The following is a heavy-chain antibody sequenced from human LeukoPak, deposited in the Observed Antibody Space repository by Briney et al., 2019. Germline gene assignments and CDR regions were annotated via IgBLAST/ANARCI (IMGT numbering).Heavy chain of an antibody. CDR1: GFPFSIHG. J-gene: IGHJ4*02. CDR2: ISSGSDYT. Sequence: GGSLRLSCAASGFPFSIHGMSWVRQAPRKGPEWVSSISSGSDYTYYADSVKGRFTISRDNSKNTLYLQMNSLRAEDTAVYYCARDNHYDGLDYWGQGTLVTVSS. V-gene: IGHV3-23*01. CDR3: ARDNHYDGLDY. D-gene: IGHD3-22*01.